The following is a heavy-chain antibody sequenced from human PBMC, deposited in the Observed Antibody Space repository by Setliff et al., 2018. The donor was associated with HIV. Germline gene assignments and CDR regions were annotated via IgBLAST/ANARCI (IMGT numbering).Heavy chain of an antibody. V-gene: IGHV5-51*01. CDR2: IYPGDSDT. J-gene: IGHJ6*03. D-gene: IGHD7-27*01. CDR3: TRELGIGYYYYYMDV. Sequence: PGESLKISCKGSGFSFTSYWIGWVRQMPGKGLEYMGFIYPGDSDTRYSPSFQGQVTISADMSITTAYLQVNSLKTEDTAVYYCTRELGIGYYYYYMDVWGKGTTVTVSS. CDR1: GFSFTSYW.